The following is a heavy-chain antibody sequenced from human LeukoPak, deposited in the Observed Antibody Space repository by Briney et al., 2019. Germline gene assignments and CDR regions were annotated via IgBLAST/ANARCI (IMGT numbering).Heavy chain of an antibody. CDR3: ARSRCSDSTSCYYFFFFVP. CDR2: RSGTGCNV. J-gene: IGHJ5*02. D-gene: IGHD2-2*01. V-gene: IGHV1-18*01. Sequence: ASVKVSCKASGYTFSAYGITWVRQAPGQGLEWMAWRSGTGCNVEYAQKFQGRVTMTTDTSTSTAYLELRSLGSDDTAVYYWARSRCSDSTSCYYFFFFVPWGEGPLVTLSS. CDR1: GYTFSAYG.